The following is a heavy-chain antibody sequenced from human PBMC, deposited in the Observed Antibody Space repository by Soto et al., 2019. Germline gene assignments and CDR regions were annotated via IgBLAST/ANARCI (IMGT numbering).Heavy chain of an antibody. D-gene: IGHD3-9*01. Sequence: ASVKVSCKASGYTFTSYAMHWVRQAPGQRLEWMGWINAGNGNTKYSQKFQGRVTITRDTSASTAYMELSSLRSEDTAVYYCARARYFFWLLPGNYYYYMDVWGKGTTVTVSS. CDR1: GYTFTSYA. J-gene: IGHJ6*03. CDR2: INAGNGNT. V-gene: IGHV1-3*01. CDR3: ARARYFFWLLPGNYYYYMDV.